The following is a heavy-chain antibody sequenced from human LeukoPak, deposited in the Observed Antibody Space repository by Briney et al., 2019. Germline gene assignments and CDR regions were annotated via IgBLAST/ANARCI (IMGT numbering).Heavy chain of an antibody. D-gene: IGHD1-26*01. Sequence: PGGSLRLSCAASGFTVSSNYMNWVRQAPGKGLEWVSAISGSGGSTYYADSVKGRFTISRDNSKNTLYLQMNSLRAEDTAVYYCAKADSGSYYIPGGFDYWGQGTLVTVSS. CDR1: GFTVSSNY. J-gene: IGHJ4*02. V-gene: IGHV3-23*01. CDR3: AKADSGSYYIPGGFDY. CDR2: ISGSGGST.